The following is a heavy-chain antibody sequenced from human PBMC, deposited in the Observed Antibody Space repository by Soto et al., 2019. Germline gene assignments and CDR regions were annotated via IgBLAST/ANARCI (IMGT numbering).Heavy chain of an antibody. D-gene: IGHD3-22*01. CDR2: IWYDGSNK. V-gene: IGHV3-33*01. CDR3: ARDYYDSSGYYPTP. CDR1: GFTFSSYG. J-gene: IGHJ5*02. Sequence: PGGSLRLSCAASGFTFSSYGMHWVRQAPGKGLEWVAVIWYDGSNKYYADSVKGRFTISRDNSKNTLYLQMNSLRAEDTAVYYCARDYYDSSGYYPTPWGQGTLVTVSS.